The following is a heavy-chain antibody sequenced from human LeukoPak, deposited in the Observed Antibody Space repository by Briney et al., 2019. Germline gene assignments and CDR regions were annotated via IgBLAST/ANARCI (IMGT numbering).Heavy chain of an antibody. CDR3: VRSLTGTYTGY. J-gene: IGHJ4*02. Sequence: GWSLRLSCAASGLTFSSYAMSWVRQAPGKGLEGVSAISGSGGSTYYADSVKGRFTISRDSSKNTLYLQMNSLRAEDTAVYYCVRSLTGTYTGYWGQGTLVTVSS. CDR2: ISGSGGST. V-gene: IGHV3-23*01. CDR1: GLTFSSYA. D-gene: IGHD1-7*01.